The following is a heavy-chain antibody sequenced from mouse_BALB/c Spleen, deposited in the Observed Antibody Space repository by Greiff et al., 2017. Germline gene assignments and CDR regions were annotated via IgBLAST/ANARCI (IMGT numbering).Heavy chain of an antibody. V-gene: IGHV5-6*01. CDR1: GFTFSSYG. CDR2: ISSGGSYT. J-gene: IGHJ4*01. Sequence: EVMLVESGGDLVKPGGSLKLSCAASGFTFSSYGMSWVRQTPDKRLEWVATISSGGSYTYYPDSVKGRFTISRDNAKNTLYLQMSSLKSEDTAMYYCARQGYGNYEAMDYWGQGTSVTVSS. D-gene: IGHD2-1*01. CDR3: ARQGYGNYEAMDY.